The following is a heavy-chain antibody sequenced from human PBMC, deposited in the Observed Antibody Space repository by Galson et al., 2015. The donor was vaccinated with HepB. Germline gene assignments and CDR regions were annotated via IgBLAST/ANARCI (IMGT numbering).Heavy chain of an antibody. CDR1: GFTFDDYA. V-gene: IGHV3-9*01. Sequence: SLRLSCAVSGFTFDDYAMHWVRQAPGMGLEWVSGISWNGGSKGYADSVKGRFTISRDNATKSPHLQMNSLRAEDTALYYCVKGSSGWYYFDYWGQGTPVTVSS. J-gene: IGHJ4*02. D-gene: IGHD3-22*01. CDR3: VKGSSGWYYFDY. CDR2: ISWNGGSK.